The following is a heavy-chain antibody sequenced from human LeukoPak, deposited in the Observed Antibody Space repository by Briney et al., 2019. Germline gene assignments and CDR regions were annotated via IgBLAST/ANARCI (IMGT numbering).Heavy chain of an antibody. J-gene: IGHJ3*02. D-gene: IGHD3-22*01. CDR3: ASPTYYCDSSGPHGAFDI. CDR2: INPNSGGT. CDR1: GYTFTGYY. Sequence: ASVKVSCKASGYTFTGYYMHWVRQAPGQGLEWMGRINPNSGGTNYAQKFQGRVTMTRDTSISTAYMELSRLRSDDTAVYYCASPTYYCDSSGPHGAFDIWGQGTMVTVSS. V-gene: IGHV1-2*06.